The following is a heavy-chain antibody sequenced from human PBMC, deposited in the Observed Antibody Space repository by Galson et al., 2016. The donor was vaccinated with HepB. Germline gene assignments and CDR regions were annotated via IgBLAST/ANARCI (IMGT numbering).Heavy chain of an antibody. D-gene: IGHD3-16*01. J-gene: IGHJ6*02. CDR3: ARTAYGGAGRQVDYYGMDV. CDR2: ISAYNGHT. V-gene: IGHV1-18*01. CDR1: GYIFTSYG. Sequence: SVKVSCKASGYIFTSYGISWVRQAPGQGLKWMGWISAYNGHTNYAQILQGRVTMTTDTSTSTAYMELRRLKSDDTAVYYCARTAYGGAGRQVDYYGMDVWGQGTTVTVSS.